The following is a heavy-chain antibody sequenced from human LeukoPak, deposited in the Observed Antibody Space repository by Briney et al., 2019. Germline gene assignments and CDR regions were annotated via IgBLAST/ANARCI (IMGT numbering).Heavy chain of an antibody. D-gene: IGHD4-11*01. Sequence: GGSLRLSCAASGFTFSTYGMQWVRQAPGKGLEWVAVIWYDGSNKYYADSVKGRFTISRDNSKNTLYLQMNSLRVEDTAVYYCAKDRSTIHDHSHYALTPWGQGIQVTGSS. CDR3: AKDRSTIHDHSHYALTP. V-gene: IGHV3-33*06. J-gene: IGHJ5*02. CDR1: GFTFSTYG. CDR2: IWYDGSNK.